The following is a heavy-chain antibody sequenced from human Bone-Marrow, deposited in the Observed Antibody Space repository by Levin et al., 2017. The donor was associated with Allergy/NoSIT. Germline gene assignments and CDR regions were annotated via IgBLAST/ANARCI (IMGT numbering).Heavy chain of an antibody. CDR2: FDPEDGET. CDR3: ATDTLLASVFGVVKGDYYYYYGMDG. CDR1: GYTLTELS. V-gene: IGHV1-24*01. Sequence: ASVKVSCKVSGYTLTELSMHWVRQAPGKGLEWMGGFDPEDGETIYAQKFQGRVTMTEDTSTDTAYMELSSLRSEDTAVYYCATDTLLASVFGVVKGDYYYYYGMDGWGQGTTVTVSS. J-gene: IGHJ6*02. D-gene: IGHD3-3*01.